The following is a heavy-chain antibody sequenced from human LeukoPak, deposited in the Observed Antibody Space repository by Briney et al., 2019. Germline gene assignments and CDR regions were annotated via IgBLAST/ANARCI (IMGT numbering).Heavy chain of an antibody. CDR2: IIPIFGTA. CDR1: GGTFSSYA. D-gene: IGHD5-24*01. CDR3: ARQGKDGYNFGAFDI. J-gene: IGHJ3*02. Sequence: SVKVSCKASGGTFSSYAISWVRQAPGQGLEWMGGIIPIFGTANYAQKFQGRVTITADESTSTAYMELSSLRSEDTAVYYCARQGKDGYNFGAFDIWGQGTMVTVSS. V-gene: IGHV1-69*13.